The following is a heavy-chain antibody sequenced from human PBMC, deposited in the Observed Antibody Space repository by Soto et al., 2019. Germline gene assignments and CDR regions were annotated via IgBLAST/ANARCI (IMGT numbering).Heavy chain of an antibody. CDR1: GFTFSSYA. CDR3: AKDRGPQLIYDYFDY. J-gene: IGHJ4*02. Sequence: GGSLRLSCAASGFTFSSYAMSWVRQAPGKGLEWVSAISGSGGSTYYADSVKGRFTISRDNSKNTLYLQMNSLRAEDTAVYYCAKDRGPQLIYDYFDYWGQGTLVTVSS. V-gene: IGHV3-23*01. CDR2: ISGSGGST. D-gene: IGHD3-10*01.